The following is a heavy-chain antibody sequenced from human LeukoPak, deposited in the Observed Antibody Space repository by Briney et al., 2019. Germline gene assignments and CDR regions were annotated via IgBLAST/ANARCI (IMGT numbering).Heavy chain of an antibody. Sequence: SETPSLTCTVSGGSISSYYWSWIRQPPGKGLEWIGYIYYSGSTNYNPSLKSRVTISVDTSKNQFSLKLSSVTAADTAVYYCASLDCYGSGSYGDYWGQGTLVAVSS. CDR1: GGSISSYY. CDR3: ASLDCYGSGSYGDY. CDR2: IYYSGST. V-gene: IGHV4-59*01. J-gene: IGHJ4*02. D-gene: IGHD3-10*01.